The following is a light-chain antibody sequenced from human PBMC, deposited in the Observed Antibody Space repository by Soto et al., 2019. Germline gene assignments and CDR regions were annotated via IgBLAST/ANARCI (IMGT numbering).Light chain of an antibody. CDR3: GTWDSSLSADVV. Sequence: QSVLTQPPSVSAAPGQKVTISCSGSSSNIGKNSVSWYQQLQGTAPKLLIYDNDKRPSGIPDRFSGSRSGTSATLDITGLQSGDEADYYCGTWDSSLSADVVFGGGTKLTVL. V-gene: IGLV1-51*01. J-gene: IGLJ2*01. CDR1: SSNIGKNS. CDR2: DND.